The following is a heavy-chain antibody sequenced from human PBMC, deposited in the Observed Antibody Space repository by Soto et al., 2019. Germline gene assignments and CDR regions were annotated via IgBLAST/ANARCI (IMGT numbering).Heavy chain of an antibody. CDR1: GFIFSEST. Sequence: PGGSLRLSCSASGFIFSESTIYWVRQVPGKGLEAISAVSTSGRSTYYADSVKGRFTISRDNSKNTLFLQMGSLRPEDTAIYYCVKQAHGLDGVAFDYWGQGTQATVSS. CDR3: VKQAHGLDGVAFDY. D-gene: IGHD2-15*01. CDR2: VSTSGRST. V-gene: IGHV3-64D*06. J-gene: IGHJ4*02.